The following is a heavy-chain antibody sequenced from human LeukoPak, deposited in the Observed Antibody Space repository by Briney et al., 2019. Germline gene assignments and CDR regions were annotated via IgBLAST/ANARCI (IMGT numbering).Heavy chain of an antibody. CDR2: IIPIFGTA. D-gene: IGHD1-14*01. J-gene: IGHJ4*02. Sequence: SVKVSCKASGYTFTGYYMHWVRQAPGQGLEWMGGIIPIFGTANYAQKFQVRVTITADESTSTAYMELSSLRSEDTAVYYCACRTSGFDYWGQGTLVTVSS. V-gene: IGHV1-69*13. CDR3: ACRTSGFDY. CDR1: GYTFTGYY.